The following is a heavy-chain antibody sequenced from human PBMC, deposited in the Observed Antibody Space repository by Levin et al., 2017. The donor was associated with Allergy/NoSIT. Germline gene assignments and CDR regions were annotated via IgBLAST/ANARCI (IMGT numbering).Heavy chain of an antibody. V-gene: IGHV4-59*08. CDR2: IYYSGST. J-gene: IGHJ5*02. CDR1: GGSISSFY. CDR3: ARHYANYDYAWGPDACDT. D-gene: IGHD3-16*01. Sequence: GSLRLSCTVSGGSISSFYWSWIRQPPGKNLEWIGYIYYSGSTYYNPSLKSRVTISVDTSKNQLSLRLRSVTAADTAVYYCARHYANYDYAWGPDACDTWGQGTLVTVSS.